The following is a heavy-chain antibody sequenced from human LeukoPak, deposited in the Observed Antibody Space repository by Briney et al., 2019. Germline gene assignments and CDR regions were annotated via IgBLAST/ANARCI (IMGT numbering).Heavy chain of an antibody. Sequence: SETLSLTCSVSGYSISSGYYWGWIRQPPGKGLEWIGSIYHSGNTDYNPSLESRVTISRDTSKNQFSLNLSSVTAADTAVYYCARGFRGSFYVWDAFHIWGQGTMVTVSS. CDR2: IYHSGNT. CDR1: GYSISSGYY. CDR3: ARGFRGSFYVWDAFHI. J-gene: IGHJ3*02. V-gene: IGHV4-38-2*02. D-gene: IGHD1-26*01.